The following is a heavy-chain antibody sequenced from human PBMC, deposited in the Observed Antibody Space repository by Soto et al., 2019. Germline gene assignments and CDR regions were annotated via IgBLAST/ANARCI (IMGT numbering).Heavy chain of an antibody. CDR3: AKDSRLFNGLGNEYYFDY. CDR1: GFTFSDYA. V-gene: IGHV3-23*01. CDR2: ISGSGDST. J-gene: IGHJ4*02. D-gene: IGHD3-16*01. Sequence: GGSLRLSCVVSGFTFSDYAMSWVRQAPGKGLKWVSGISGSGDSTYYADSVKGRFTISRDNSRNTLYLQMNSMRAEDTAMYYLAKDSRLFNGLGNEYYFDYCGQRSQVPVSA.